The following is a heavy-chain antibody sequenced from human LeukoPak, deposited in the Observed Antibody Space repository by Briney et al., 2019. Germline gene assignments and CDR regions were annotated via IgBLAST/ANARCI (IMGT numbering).Heavy chain of an antibody. CDR3: ARQSGGESFDY. D-gene: IGHD3-16*01. V-gene: IGHV5-51*01. CDR2: IYPGDSDT. CDR1: GYTFTTYW. Sequence: GESLKISCKASGYTFTTYWIAWVRQMPGKGLEWMGIIYPGDSDTKYSPSFQGQVTISADKSINTAYLQWSSLRASDTAIYYCARQSGGESFDYWGQGTLVTVSS. J-gene: IGHJ4*02.